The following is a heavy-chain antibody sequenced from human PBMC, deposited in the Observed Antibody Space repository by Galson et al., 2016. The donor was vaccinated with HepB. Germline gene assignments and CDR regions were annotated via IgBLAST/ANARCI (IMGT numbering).Heavy chain of an antibody. CDR3: AREDTTTWYGVYFLGLDV. D-gene: IGHD2/OR15-2a*01. J-gene: IGHJ6*02. Sequence: SVKVSCKASGYTFPKYAMHWVRQAPGQRLEWMGWINAANGNTKYSQKFQGRVTITRDTSATTAYMELSSLRSEDTAVYYCAREDTTTWYGVYFLGLDVWGQGTTVSVSS. V-gene: IGHV1-3*01. CDR2: INAANGNT. CDR1: GYTFPKYA.